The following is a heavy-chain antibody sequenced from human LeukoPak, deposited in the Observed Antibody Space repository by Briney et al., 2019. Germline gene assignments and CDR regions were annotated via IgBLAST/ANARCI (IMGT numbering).Heavy chain of an antibody. J-gene: IGHJ4*02. CDR3: AKDFTVAGTYFDY. D-gene: IGHD6-19*01. Sequence: PGGSLRLSCAASGFTFSNYAMSWVRQAPGKGLEWVSAINSGGSTYYADSVKGRFTISRDNSKNTLYLQMNSLRAEDTAVYFCAKDFTVAGTYFDYWGQGTLVTVSS. CDR2: INSGGST. CDR1: GFTFSNYA. V-gene: IGHV3-23*01.